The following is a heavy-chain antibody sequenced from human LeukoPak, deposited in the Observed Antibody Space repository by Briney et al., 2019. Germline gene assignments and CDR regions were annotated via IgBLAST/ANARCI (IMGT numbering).Heavy chain of an antibody. CDR2: ITASGGDT. CDR1: GFMFSNYA. Sequence: GGSQRLSCAASGFMFSNYAMSWVRQAPGKGLERVSAITASGGDTFSADSVKGRFTISRDNSKDTLYLQMNSLRAEDTAVYYCATAGGSSGSYPLIYWGQGTLVTVSS. V-gene: IGHV3-23*01. CDR3: ATAGGSSGSYPLIY. J-gene: IGHJ4*02. D-gene: IGHD6-19*01.